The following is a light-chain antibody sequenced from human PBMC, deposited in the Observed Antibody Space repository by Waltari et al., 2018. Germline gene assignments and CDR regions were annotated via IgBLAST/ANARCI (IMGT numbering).Light chain of an antibody. CDR2: DAS. Sequence: RARQRVSSNLAGYQHIPGYAARLLTKDASNGATGSPARFSGSGSGTDFTLTISSLEPEECAGDYCQKRGDGSRTFGPGTKVEIK. J-gene: IGKJ3*01. CDR1: QRVSSN. V-gene: IGKV3-11*01. CDR3: QKRGDGSRT.